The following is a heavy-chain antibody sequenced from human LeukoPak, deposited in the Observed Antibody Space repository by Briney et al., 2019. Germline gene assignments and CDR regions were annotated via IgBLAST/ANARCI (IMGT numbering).Heavy chain of an antibody. CDR2: IIPILGIA. V-gene: IGHV1-69*04. J-gene: IGHJ4*02. CDR3: ARDLYYDSSGAFDY. CDR1: GGTFSSYA. D-gene: IGHD3-22*01. Sequence: SVKVSCKASGGTFSSYAISWVRQAPGQGLEWMGRIIPILGIANYAQKFQGRVTITADKSTSTAYMELSSLRSEDTAVYYCARDLYYDSSGAFDYWGQGTLVTVSS.